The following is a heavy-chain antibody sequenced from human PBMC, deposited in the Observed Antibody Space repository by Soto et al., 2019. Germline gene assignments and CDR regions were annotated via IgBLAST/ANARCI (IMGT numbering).Heavy chain of an antibody. J-gene: IGHJ6*02. CDR2: ISSDGSNK. V-gene: IGHV3-30*18. Sequence: QVQLVESGGGVVQPGRSLRLSCAASGFTFSSYGMHWVRQAPGKGLERVAVISSDGSNKYYADSVKGRFTISRDNSKNTLYLQMNSLRAEAAAVYYCAKGPAIVLVPAAMNYYYGMDVWGQGTTVTVSS. D-gene: IGHD2-2*01. CDR3: AKGPAIVLVPAAMNYYYGMDV. CDR1: GFTFSSYG.